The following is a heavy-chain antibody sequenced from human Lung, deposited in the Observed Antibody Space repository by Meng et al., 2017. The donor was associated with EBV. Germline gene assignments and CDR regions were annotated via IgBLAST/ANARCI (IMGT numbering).Heavy chain of an antibody. Sequence: EVQLVESGGGLVKPGVSLRLSCAASGFAFSSYSMKWLRQAPGKGLEWVSSITSSSSFIYYEDSVKGRFTISRDNAKNSLYLQMNSLRAEDTAVYYCARAYSRRAPPDYWGQGTLVTVSS. CDR3: ARAYSRRAPPDY. J-gene: IGHJ4*02. CDR2: ITSSSSFI. D-gene: IGHD6-13*01. CDR1: GFAFSSYS. V-gene: IGHV3-21*02.